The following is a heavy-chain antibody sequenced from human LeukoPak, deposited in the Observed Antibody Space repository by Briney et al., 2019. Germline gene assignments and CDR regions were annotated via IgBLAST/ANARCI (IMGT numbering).Heavy chain of an antibody. Sequence: GGSLRLSCVASGFTFSSNWMHWVRQTPGKGLVWVSRINSDGDYTSYADSVKGRFTISRDNAMNTLYLQMNSLRVEDTAVYYCAGGFGGFWGQGTLVTVSS. J-gene: IGHJ4*02. V-gene: IGHV3-74*01. D-gene: IGHD4-23*01. CDR1: GFTFSSNW. CDR3: AGGFGGF. CDR2: INSDGDYT.